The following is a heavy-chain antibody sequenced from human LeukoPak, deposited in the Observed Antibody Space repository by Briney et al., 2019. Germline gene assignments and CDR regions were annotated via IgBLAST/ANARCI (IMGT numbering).Heavy chain of an antibody. D-gene: IGHD3-3*01. J-gene: IGHJ4*02. CDR3: AREGHYDFWSGYYTY. V-gene: IGHV4-59*12. CDR1: GGSISSYY. CDR2: IYYSGST. Sequence: SETLSLTCTVSGGSISSYYWSWIRQPPGKGLEWIGYIYYSGSTYYNPSLKSRVTISVDTSKNQFSLKLSSVTAADTAVYYCAREGHYDFWSGYYTYWGQGTLSPSPQ.